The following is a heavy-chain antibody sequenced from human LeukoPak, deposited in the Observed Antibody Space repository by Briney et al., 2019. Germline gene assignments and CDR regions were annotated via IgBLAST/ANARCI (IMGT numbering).Heavy chain of an antibody. CDR3: ARDYDHCGGDC. D-gene: IGHD2-21*01. V-gene: IGHV3-30*04. CDR1: GFTFSSYA. CDR2: ISYDGSNK. J-gene: IGHJ4*02. Sequence: PGGSLRLSCAASGFTFSSYAMHWVRQAPGKGLEWVAVISYDGSNKYYADSVKGRFTISRDNSKNTLYLQMNSLRAEDTAVYYCARDYDHCGGDCFGQGTLVTVS.